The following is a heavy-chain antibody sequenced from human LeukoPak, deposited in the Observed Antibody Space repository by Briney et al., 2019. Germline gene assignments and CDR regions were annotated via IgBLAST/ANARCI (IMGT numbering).Heavy chain of an antibody. V-gene: IGHV1-3*01. Sequence: VSCXXXGYXXTXYAMHWVRQAPGQRLEWMGWINAGNGNTKYSQKFQGRVTITGDTSASTAYMELSSLRSEDTAVYYCARGYCSSTSCYMDVWGQGTTVT. CDR1: GYXXTXYA. J-gene: IGHJ6*02. D-gene: IGHD2-2*01. CDR3: ARGYCSSTSCYMDV. CDR2: INAGNGNT.